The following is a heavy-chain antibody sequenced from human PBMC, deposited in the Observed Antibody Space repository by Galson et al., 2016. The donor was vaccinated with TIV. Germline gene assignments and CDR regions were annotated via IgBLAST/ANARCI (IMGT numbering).Heavy chain of an antibody. CDR3: VKVIGSGSYFQGFYLDF. CDR2: ISYDGSNK. J-gene: IGHJ4*02. D-gene: IGHD3-10*01. Sequence: SLRLSCAASGFTFSNYGMHWVRQAPGKGLEWVAVISYDGSNKSYADSVKGRFTISRDNSKDTLFLKVNSLRPEDTAVYYCVKVIGSGSYFQGFYLDFWGQGTLVTVSS. CDR1: GFTFSNYG. V-gene: IGHV3-30*18.